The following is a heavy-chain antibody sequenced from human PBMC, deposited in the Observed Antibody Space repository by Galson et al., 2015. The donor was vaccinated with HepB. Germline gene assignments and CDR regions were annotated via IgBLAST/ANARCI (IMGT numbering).Heavy chain of an antibody. V-gene: IGHV3-30*18. Sequence: SLRLSCAASGFTFSSYGMHWVRQAPGKGLEWVAVISYDGSNKYYADSVKGRFTISRDNSKNTLYLQMNSLRAEDTAVYYCAKDSAGGPDWYFDLWGRGTLVTVSS. J-gene: IGHJ2*01. CDR3: AKDSAGGPDWYFDL. CDR1: GFTFSSYG. CDR2: ISYDGSNK. D-gene: IGHD3-10*01.